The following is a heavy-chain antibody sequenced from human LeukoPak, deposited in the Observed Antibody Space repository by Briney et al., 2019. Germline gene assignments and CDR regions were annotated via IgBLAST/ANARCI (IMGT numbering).Heavy chain of an antibody. CDR1: GFSFSSFA. Sequence: PGKSLRLSCAASGFSFSSFAIHWVRQAPGKGLEWVAFISYDGTNEYYADSVKGRFTISRDNSKNTLFLQMNSLRAEDTAVYYCAKDPGYCSGGSCYQATDYWGQGTLVTVSS. CDR3: AKDPGYCSGGSCYQATDY. D-gene: IGHD2-15*01. J-gene: IGHJ4*02. CDR2: ISYDGTNE. V-gene: IGHV3-30*18.